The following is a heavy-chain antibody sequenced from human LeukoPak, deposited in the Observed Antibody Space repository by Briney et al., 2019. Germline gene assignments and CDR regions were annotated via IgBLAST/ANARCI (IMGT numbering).Heavy chain of an antibody. CDR3: ARHSRYDFWSGYYGGVDY. J-gene: IGHJ4*02. CDR2: IDPSDSYT. Sequence: GESLKISCKGSGYSFTSYWISWVRQMPGKGLEWMGRIDPSDSYTNYSPSFQGHVTISADKSISTAYLQWSSLKASDTAMYYCARHSRYDFWSGYYGGVDYWGQGTLVTVSS. D-gene: IGHD3-3*01. CDR1: GYSFTSYW. V-gene: IGHV5-10-1*01.